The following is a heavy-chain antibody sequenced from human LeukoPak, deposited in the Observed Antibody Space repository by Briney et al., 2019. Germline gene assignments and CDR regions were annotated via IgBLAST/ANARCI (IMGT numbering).Heavy chain of an antibody. CDR2: IYPGDSDT. J-gene: IGHJ3*02. Sequence: GESLKISCKGSGYRFTTYWIGWVRQMSGKGLEWMGIIYPGDSDTTDSPSFQGQVTISADKSISTAYLQWSSLKASDTAMYYCARQHGYGYLDGFDIWGQGTMVTVSS. CDR3: ARQHGYGYLDGFDI. CDR1: GYRFTTYW. V-gene: IGHV5-51*01. D-gene: IGHD5-18*01.